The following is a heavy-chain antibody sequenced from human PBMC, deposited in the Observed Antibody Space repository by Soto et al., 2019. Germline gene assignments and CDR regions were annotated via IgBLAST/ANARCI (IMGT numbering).Heavy chain of an antibody. CDR2: INHSGST. CDR3: ARGLGYYYDSSGYYRVPVHPTRYNWFDP. V-gene: IGHV4-34*01. CDR1: GGSFSGYY. Sequence: PSDTLSLTCAVYGGSFSGYYWSWIRQPPGKGLEWIGEINHSGSTNYNPSLKSRVTISVDTSKNQFSLKLSSVTAADTAVYYCARGLGYYYDSSGYYRVPVHPTRYNWFDPWGQGTLVTVSS. D-gene: IGHD3-22*01. J-gene: IGHJ5*02.